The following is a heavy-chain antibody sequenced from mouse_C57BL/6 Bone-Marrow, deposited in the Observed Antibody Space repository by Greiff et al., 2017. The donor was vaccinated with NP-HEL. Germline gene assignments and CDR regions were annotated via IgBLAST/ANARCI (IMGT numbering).Heavy chain of an antibody. CDR3: ARGRGGDVGD. CDR1: GYTFTSYG. CDR2: IYPRSGNT. J-gene: IGHJ2*01. Sequence: VQLQQSGAELARPGASVKLSCKASGYTFTSYGISWVKQRTGQGLEWIGVIYPRSGNTYYNEKFKGKATLPADKSSSTAYMELRSLTAEDSAVYFCARGRGGDVGDWGQGTTLTVAS. D-gene: IGHD3-3*01. V-gene: IGHV1-81*01.